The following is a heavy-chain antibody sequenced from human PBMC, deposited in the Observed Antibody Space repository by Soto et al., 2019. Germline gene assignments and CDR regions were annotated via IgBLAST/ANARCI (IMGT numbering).Heavy chain of an antibody. CDR2: IYYSGST. CDR3: ARPLGYCSGGSCYSGGWFDP. D-gene: IGHD2-15*01. CDR1: GGSISSSSYY. V-gene: IGHV4-39*01. Sequence: SETLSLTCTVSGGSISSSSYYWGWIRQPPGKGLEWIGSIYYSGSTYYNPSLKSRVTISVDTSKNQFSLKLSSVTAADTAVYYCARPLGYCSGGSCYSGGWFDPWGQGTLVTVSS. J-gene: IGHJ5*02.